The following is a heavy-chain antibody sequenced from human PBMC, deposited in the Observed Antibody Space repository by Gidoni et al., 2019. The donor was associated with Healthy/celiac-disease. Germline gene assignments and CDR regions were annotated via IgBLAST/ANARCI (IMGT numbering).Heavy chain of an antibody. J-gene: IGHJ6*02. D-gene: IGHD3-16*01. CDR2: IYYSGST. Sequence: QVQLQASGPGLVQPSETLSLTCPVSGGSLRSYYWSWLRQPPGKGLEWIGYIYYSGSTNYNPSLKSRVTISVDTSKNQFSLKLSSVTAADTAVYYCARDKTFSYYYYYGMDVWGQGTTVTVSS. V-gene: IGHV4-59*01. CDR3: ARDKTFSYYYYYGMDV. CDR1: GGSLRSYY.